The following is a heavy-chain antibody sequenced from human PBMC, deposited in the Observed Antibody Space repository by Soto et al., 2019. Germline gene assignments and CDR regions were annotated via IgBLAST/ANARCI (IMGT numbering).Heavy chain of an antibody. CDR1: GFTFSNAW. D-gene: IGHD2-2*02. CDR2: IKSKTDGGTT. V-gene: IGHV3-15*01. J-gene: IGHJ6*02. Sequence: LRLSCSASGFTFSNAWMSWVRQAPGKGLEWVGRIKSKTDGGTTDYAAPVKGRFTISRDDSKNTLYLQMNSLKTEDTAVYYCTTEGVPAAIDYYYGMDVWGQGTTVTVSS. CDR3: TTEGVPAAIDYYYGMDV.